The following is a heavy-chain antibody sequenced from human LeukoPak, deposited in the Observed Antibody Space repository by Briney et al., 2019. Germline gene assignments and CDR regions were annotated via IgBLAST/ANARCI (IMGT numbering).Heavy chain of an antibody. V-gene: IGHV3-23*01. CDR1: RFIFSSYG. CDR3: AKDEYYYDSRNFDY. D-gene: IGHD3-22*01. Sequence: GGSLRLSCAASRFIFSSYGMSWVRQAPGKGLEWVSAISGSGGSTYYADSVKGRFTISRDNSKNTLYLQMNSLRAEDTAVYYCAKDEYYYDSRNFDYWGQGTPVTVSS. CDR2: ISGSGGST. J-gene: IGHJ4*02.